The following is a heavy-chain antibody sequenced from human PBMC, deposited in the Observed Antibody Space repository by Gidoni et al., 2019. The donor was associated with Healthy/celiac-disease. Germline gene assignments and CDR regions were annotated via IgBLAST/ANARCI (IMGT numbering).Heavy chain of an antibody. J-gene: IGHJ2*01. CDR1: GGTFSRYA. V-gene: IGHV1-69*01. CDR3: ARVVRYDSSGYYLYWYFDL. Sequence: QVQLVQSGAEVQKPGSSVKVSCKASGGTFSRYALRWVRQAPVQGLEWMGGIIPIIGTANYAQKFQGRVTITADESTSTAYMELSSLRSEDTAVYYCARVVRYDSSGYYLYWYFDLWGRGTLVTVSS. CDR2: IIPIIGTA. D-gene: IGHD3-22*01.